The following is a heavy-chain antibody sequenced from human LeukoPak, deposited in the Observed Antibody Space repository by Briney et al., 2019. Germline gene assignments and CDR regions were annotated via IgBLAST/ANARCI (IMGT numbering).Heavy chain of an antibody. CDR2: IYYSGST. J-gene: IGHJ5*02. Sequence: SETLSLTCTVSGGSISSYYWSWIRQPPGKGLEWIGYIYYSGSTNYNPSLKSRVTISVDTSKNQFSLKLSSVTAADTAVYYCARIYGYGYPSDWFDPWGQGTLVTVSS. V-gene: IGHV4-59*01. D-gene: IGHD5-18*01. CDR3: ARIYGYGYPSDWFDP. CDR1: GGSISSYY.